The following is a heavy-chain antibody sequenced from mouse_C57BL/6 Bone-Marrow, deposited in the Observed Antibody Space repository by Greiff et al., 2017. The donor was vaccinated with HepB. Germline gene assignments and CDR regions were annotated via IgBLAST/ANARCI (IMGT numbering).Heavy chain of an antibody. CDR1: GYTFSSSW. CDR3: ARDPFYDDLYVGYFDY. V-gene: IGHV1-82*01. Sequence: VQLQQSGPELVKPGASVKISCKAFGYTFSSSWMNWVRQRPGKALEWIGRIYPGDGNTNYNERFKGKATLTADKSSRTAYMQLISLTSEDSAVYFCARDPFYDDLYVGYFDYWGQGTTLTVSS. J-gene: IGHJ2*01. D-gene: IGHD2-3*01. CDR2: IYPGDGNT.